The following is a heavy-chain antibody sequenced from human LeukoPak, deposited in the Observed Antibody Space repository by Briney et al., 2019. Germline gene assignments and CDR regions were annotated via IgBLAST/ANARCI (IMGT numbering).Heavy chain of an antibody. CDR3: ARQSFAPFQVGPETPIES. CDR1: GGSISSGSYY. CDR2: IYASGST. D-gene: IGHD1-26*01. J-gene: IGHJ4*02. Sequence: PSETLSLTCTVSGGSISSGSYYWSWIRQPAGKGLEWIGRIYASGSTNYNPSLKSRVTISVDPSKNHFSLKLTSVTAADTAVYYCARQSFAPFQVGPETPIESWGQGTLVTVSS. V-gene: IGHV4-61*02.